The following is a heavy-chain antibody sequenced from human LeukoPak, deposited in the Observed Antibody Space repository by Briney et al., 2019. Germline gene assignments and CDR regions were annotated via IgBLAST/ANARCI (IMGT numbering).Heavy chain of an antibody. D-gene: IGHD2-2*01. Sequence: PGGSLRLSCAASGFTFSSYAMSWVRQAPGKGLEWVSAISGSGGSTYYADSVKGRFTISGDNSKNTLYLQMNSLRAEDTAVYHCAKRYCSSTSCSFFDYWGQGTLVTVSS. V-gene: IGHV3-23*01. CDR1: GFTFSSYA. J-gene: IGHJ4*02. CDR2: ISGSGGST. CDR3: AKRYCSSTSCSFFDY.